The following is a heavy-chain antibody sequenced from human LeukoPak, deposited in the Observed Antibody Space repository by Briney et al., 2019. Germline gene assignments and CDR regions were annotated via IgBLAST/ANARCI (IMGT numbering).Heavy chain of an antibody. CDR2: IKRDGSEK. CDR3: AKDGGEYYDILTGYYPRLYYMDV. J-gene: IGHJ6*03. CDR1: GFTFSSYG. D-gene: IGHD3-9*01. Sequence: GGSLRLSCAASGFTFSSYGMSWVRQAPGKGLEWVASIKRDGSEKYYVDSVKGRFTISRDNAKNSLYLQMNSLRAEDTAVYYCAKDGGEYYDILTGYYPRLYYMDVWGKGTTVTISS. V-gene: IGHV3-7*03.